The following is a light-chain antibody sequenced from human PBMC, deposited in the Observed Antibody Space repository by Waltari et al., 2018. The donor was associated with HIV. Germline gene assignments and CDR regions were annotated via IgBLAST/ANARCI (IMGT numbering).Light chain of an antibody. CDR1: QSVSSSY. Sequence: EIVLPQSPGTLSLSPGERATLSCRASQSVSSSYLAWYQQKPGQTPRLLSYGASSRAAGIPDRFSGSGSGTDFTLTISRLEPEDFAVYYCQQYGSSLPLTFGGGTKVEIK. J-gene: IGKJ4*01. V-gene: IGKV3-20*01. CDR3: QQYGSSLPLT. CDR2: GAS.